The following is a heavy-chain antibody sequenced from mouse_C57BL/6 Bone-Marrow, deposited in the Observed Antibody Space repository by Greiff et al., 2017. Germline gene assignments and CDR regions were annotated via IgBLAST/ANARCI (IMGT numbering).Heavy chain of an antibody. D-gene: IGHD1-1*01. CDR2: INPNNGGT. Sequence: EVQLQQSGPELVKPGASVKMSCKASGYTFTDNNMHWVKQSHGKSLEWIGYINPNNGGTSYNQKFKGKATLTVNKSSSTAYMELRSLTSEDSAVYYCALITTVVAVDYWGQGTTLTVSS. CDR3: ALITTVVAVDY. J-gene: IGHJ2*01. CDR1: GYTFTDNN. V-gene: IGHV1-22*01.